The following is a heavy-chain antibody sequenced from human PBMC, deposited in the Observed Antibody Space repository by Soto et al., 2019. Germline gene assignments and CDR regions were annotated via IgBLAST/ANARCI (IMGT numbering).Heavy chain of an antibody. J-gene: IGHJ6*02. CDR2: ISSSSSYI. Sequence: EVQLVESGGGLVKPGGSLRLSCAASGFTFSSYSMNWVRQAPGKGLEWVSSISSSSSYIYYADSVKGRFTISRDNAKNSLYMQMKCLRAEGTAVYYCAGVEAAAGTRGPMDVWGQGTTVTVSS. V-gene: IGHV3-21*01. D-gene: IGHD6-13*01. CDR1: GFTFSSYS. CDR3: AGVEAAAGTRGPMDV.